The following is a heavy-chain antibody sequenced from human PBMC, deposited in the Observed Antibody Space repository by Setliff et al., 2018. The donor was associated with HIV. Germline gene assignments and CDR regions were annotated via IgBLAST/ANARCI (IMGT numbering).Heavy chain of an antibody. CDR2: INPNSGGT. V-gene: IGHV1-2*04. J-gene: IGHJ3*02. D-gene: IGHD2-2*02. Sequence: VASVKVSCKASGYTFTGYYMHWVRQAPGQGLEWMGWINPNSGGTNYAQKFQGWVTMTRDTSISTAYMELNSLTSEDTAVYYCARDNTAFDIWGQGTMVTVSS. CDR1: GYTFTGYY. CDR3: ARDNTAFDI.